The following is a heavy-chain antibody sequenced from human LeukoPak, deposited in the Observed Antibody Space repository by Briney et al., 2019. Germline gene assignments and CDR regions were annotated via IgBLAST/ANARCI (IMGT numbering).Heavy chain of an antibody. CDR1: PFTFSSYA. D-gene: IGHD3-22*01. Sequence: GGSLRLSCAASPFTFSSYAMSWVRQAPGKGLEWVSGISGSGSNTFYADSVKGRFTISRDNSRNTLYLQMNRLRAEDTAVYYCAKETYDSSGYFVDCWGQGTLVTVSS. CDR2: ISGSGSNT. CDR3: AKETYDSSGYFVDC. J-gene: IGHJ4*02. V-gene: IGHV3-23*01.